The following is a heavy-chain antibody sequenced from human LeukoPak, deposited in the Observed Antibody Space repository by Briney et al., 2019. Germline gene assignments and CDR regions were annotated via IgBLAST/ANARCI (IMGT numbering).Heavy chain of an antibody. V-gene: IGHV3-48*03. CDR1: GFTFSSYE. CDR3: ANYLTKRNYYYGMDV. D-gene: IGHD1-1*01. Sequence: GGSLRLSCAASGFTFSSYEMNWVRQAPGKGLEWVSYISSSGSTIYYADSVKGRFTISRDNAKNSLHLQMNSLRAEDTAVYYCANYLTKRNYYYGMDVWGQGTTVTVSS. J-gene: IGHJ6*02. CDR2: ISSSGSTI.